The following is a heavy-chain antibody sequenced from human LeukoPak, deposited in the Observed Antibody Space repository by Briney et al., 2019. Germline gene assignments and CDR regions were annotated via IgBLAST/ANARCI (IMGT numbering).Heavy chain of an antibody. Sequence: GASVKVSCKTSGYTFTSYEINWVRQATGQALEWMGYISPRSGKTGYAQTFQGRITMTMNTSISTAYMELSSLTSGDTAVYYCTRDVLLYFGESSGFDPWGQGTLVTVSS. CDR1: GYTFTSYE. V-gene: IGHV1-8*01. CDR3: TRDVLLYFGESSGFDP. J-gene: IGHJ5*02. D-gene: IGHD3-10*01. CDR2: ISPRSGKT.